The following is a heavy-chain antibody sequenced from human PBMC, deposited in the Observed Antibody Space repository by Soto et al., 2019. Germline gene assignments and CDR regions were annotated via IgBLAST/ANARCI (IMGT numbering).Heavy chain of an antibody. CDR3: AKGGVEEGFDY. Sequence: ASVKVSCKASGGTFGSYAISWVGQAPRQGLEWMGGIIPIPGTANYAQKFQGRVTIAADASTSTAYMELSSLRSEDTAVYYCAKGGVEEGFDYWGQGTLVTVSS. V-gene: IGHV1-69*13. CDR2: IIPIPGTA. CDR1: GGTFGSYA. D-gene: IGHD3-3*01. J-gene: IGHJ4*02.